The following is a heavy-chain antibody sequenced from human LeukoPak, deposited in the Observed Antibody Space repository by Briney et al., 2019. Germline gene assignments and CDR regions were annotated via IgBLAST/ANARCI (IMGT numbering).Heavy chain of an antibody. D-gene: IGHD3-22*01. CDR2: ISSSSNTI. CDR1: GFTFSSYS. J-gene: IGHJ4*02. V-gene: IGHV3-48*01. Sequence: PGGSLRLSCAASGFTFSSYSMNWVRQAPGKGLEWISYISSSSNTIYYADSVKGRFTISRDSAKNSLYLQMNGLRAEDTAVYYCARNCYDSSGYYPYYFDFWGQGTLVTVSS. CDR3: ARNCYDSSGYYPYYFDF.